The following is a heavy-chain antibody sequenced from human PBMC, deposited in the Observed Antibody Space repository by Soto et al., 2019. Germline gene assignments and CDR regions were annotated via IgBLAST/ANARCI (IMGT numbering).Heavy chain of an antibody. CDR1: GFTFSSYA. CDR3: AKEHLYYDFWSGPDNYYGMDV. J-gene: IGHJ6*02. D-gene: IGHD3-3*01. Sequence: PGGSLRLSCAASGFTFSSYAMSWVRQAPGKGLEWVSAISGSGGSTYYADSVKGRFTISRDNSKNTLYLQMNSLRAEDTAVYYCAKEHLYYDFWSGPDNYYGMDVWGQGTTVTVAS. V-gene: IGHV3-23*01. CDR2: ISGSGGST.